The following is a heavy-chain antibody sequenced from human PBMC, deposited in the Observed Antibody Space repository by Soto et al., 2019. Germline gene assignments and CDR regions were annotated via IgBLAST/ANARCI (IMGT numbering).Heavy chain of an antibody. V-gene: IGHV3-13*01. D-gene: IGHD3-22*01. J-gene: IGHJ3*02. CDR2: IGTAGDT. CDR1: GFTFSNYD. Sequence: GGSLRLSCAASGFTFSNYDMHWVRQATGKGLEWVSAIGTAGDTYYPGSVKGRFTISRENAKNSLYLQMNSLRAGDTAVYYCARQQAYYDSSGYWEGDAFDIWGQGTMVTVSS. CDR3: ARQQAYYDSSGYWEGDAFDI.